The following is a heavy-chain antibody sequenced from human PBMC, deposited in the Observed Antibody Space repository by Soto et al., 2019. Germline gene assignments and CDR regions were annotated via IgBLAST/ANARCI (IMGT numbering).Heavy chain of an antibody. D-gene: IGHD3-16*01. CDR3: GRGGSPIDY. Sequence: QVQLVQSGAEVKKPGASVKVSCKTSGYTFPNFGLSGVRQAPGQGLEWMGWISAYNGNTNSAQGCQGRVTMTTGTPPSTEYLGLRTQMSGDRAVYYCGRGGSPIDYWGQGTLVTVSS. CDR2: ISAYNGNT. J-gene: IGHJ4*02. V-gene: IGHV1-18*01. CDR1: GYTFPNFG.